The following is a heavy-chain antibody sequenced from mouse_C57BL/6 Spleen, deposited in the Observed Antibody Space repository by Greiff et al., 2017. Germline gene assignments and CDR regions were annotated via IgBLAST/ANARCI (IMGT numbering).Heavy chain of an antibody. CDR1: GYTFTSYW. CDR2: IDPSDSET. CDR3: ARGDSNFSWFAY. V-gene: IGHV1-52*01. D-gene: IGHD2-5*01. Sequence: VQLQQPGAELVRPGSSVKLSCKASGYTFTSYWMHWVKQRPIQGLEWIGNIDPSDSETHYNQKFKDKATLTVDKSSSTAYMQLSSLTSEDSAVYDCARGDSNFSWFAYWGQGTLVTVSA. J-gene: IGHJ3*01.